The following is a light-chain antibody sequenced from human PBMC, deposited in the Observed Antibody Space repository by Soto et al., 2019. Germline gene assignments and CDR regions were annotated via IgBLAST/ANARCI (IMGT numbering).Light chain of an antibody. V-gene: IGLV2-14*01. CDR1: SSDVGGYNY. CDR3: SSYTSSSLYV. J-gene: IGLJ1*01. CDR2: EVS. Sequence: QSALTQPASVSGSPGQSITISCTGTSSDVGGYNYVSWYQQHPGKAPKLMIYEVSNRPSGVSNRFSGSKSGNTASLTISGLQAEDEADYYCSSYTSSSLYVFGTGTKVPV.